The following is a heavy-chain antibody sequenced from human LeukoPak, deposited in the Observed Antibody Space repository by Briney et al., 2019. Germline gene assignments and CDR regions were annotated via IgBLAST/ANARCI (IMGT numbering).Heavy chain of an antibody. J-gene: IGHJ4*02. V-gene: IGHV4-34*01. D-gene: IGHD6-13*01. CDR3: ARRGRVAAAGFDY. Sequence: SETLSLTCAVYGGSFSGYYWSWIRQPPGRGLEWIGEINHSGSTNYNPSLKSRVTISVDTSKNQFSLKLSSVTAADTAVYYCARRGRVAAAGFDYWGQGTLVTVSS. CDR1: GGSFSGYY. CDR2: INHSGST.